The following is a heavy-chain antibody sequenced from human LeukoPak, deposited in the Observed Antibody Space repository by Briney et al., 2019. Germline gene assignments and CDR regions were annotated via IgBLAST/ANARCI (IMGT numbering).Heavy chain of an antibody. V-gene: IGHV4-59*01. J-gene: IGHJ5*02. CDR3: AKDSAVWGSLNYFDP. D-gene: IGHD3-16*01. CDR2: IFYSGTT. CDR1: GGSISSYY. Sequence: SETLSLTCTVSGGSISSYYWSWIRQPPGKGLEWIGFIFYSGTTNYNPSLKSRVTISVDTSKNQFSLKLSSVTAADTAIYYCAKDSAVWGSLNYFDPWGQGTLVTVSS.